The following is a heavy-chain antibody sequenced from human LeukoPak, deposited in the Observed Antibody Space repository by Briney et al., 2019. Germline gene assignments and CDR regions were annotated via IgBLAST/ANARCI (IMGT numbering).Heavy chain of an antibody. J-gene: IGHJ5*02. CDR3: AKRYGSGSYYSDRFDP. CDR2: ISYDGSNK. Sequence: GGSLRLSCAASGFTFSSYGMHWVRQAPGKGLEWVAVISYDGSNKYYADSVEGRFTISRDNSKNTLYLQMNSLRAEDTAVYYCAKRYGSGSYYSDRFDPWGQGTLVTVSS. D-gene: IGHD3-10*01. CDR1: GFTFSSYG. V-gene: IGHV3-30*18.